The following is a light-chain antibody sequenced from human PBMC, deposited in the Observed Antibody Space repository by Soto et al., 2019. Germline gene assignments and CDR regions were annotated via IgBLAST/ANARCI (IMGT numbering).Light chain of an antibody. V-gene: IGLV2-18*02. CDR2: EVT. CDR3: SSYTSSSRYV. CDR1: SSDVGKYDR. Sequence: QSALTQPSSVSGSPGQSVTISCTGTSSDVGKYDRVSWYQQPPGTAPKLIIYEVTNRPSGVPARFSGSKSGNTASLTISGLQAEDEAEYYCSSYTSSSRYVFGTGTKVTVL. J-gene: IGLJ1*01.